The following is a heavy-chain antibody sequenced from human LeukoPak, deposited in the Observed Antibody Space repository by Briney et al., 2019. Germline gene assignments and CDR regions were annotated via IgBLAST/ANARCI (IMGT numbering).Heavy chain of an antibody. V-gene: IGHV4-34*01. J-gene: IGHJ4*02. CDR1: GGSFSGYY. D-gene: IGHD4-17*01. Sequence: SETLSLTCAVYGGSFSGYYWSWIRQPPGKGLEGVGEINHSGSTNYNPSLKSRVTISVDTSKNQFSLKLSSVTAADTAVYYCARRGTVTQVFDYWGQGTLVTVSS. CDR3: ARRGTVTQVFDY. CDR2: INHSGST.